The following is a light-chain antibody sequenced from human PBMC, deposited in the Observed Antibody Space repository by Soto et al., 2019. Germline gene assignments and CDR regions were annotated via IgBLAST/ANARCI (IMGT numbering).Light chain of an antibody. Sequence: SVRTQPASLSGSPGQSITLSFTGTRSDVGGYNYVSWYQQYPGKAPRLMIYDVSNRPSGVSNRFSGSKSGNTASLTISGLQAEDEADYYCISYTTSSTGVFGTGTKVTVL. CDR2: DVS. J-gene: IGLJ1*01. CDR1: RSDVGGYNY. CDR3: ISYTTSSTGV. V-gene: IGLV2-14*01.